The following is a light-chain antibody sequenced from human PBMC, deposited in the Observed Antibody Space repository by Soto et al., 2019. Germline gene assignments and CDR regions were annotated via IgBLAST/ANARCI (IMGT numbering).Light chain of an antibody. V-gene: IGLV1-51*01. J-gene: IGLJ1*01. CDR3: GTWDTRLSVGV. CDR2: DSD. CDR1: SSNIGNNY. Sequence: QSVLTQPPSVSAAPGQKVTISCSGSSSNIGNNYVSWYQQLPGTAPKLLIYDSDKRPPGIPDRFSGSKSGTSATLGITGLPAGDEAHYFCGTWDTRLSVGVFGTGTKLTVL.